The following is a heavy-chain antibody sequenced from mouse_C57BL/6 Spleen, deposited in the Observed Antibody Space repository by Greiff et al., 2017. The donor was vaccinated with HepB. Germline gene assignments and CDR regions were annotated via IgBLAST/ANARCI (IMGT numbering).Heavy chain of an antibody. V-gene: IGHV1-42*01. Sequence: VQLQQSGPELVKPGASVKISCKASGYSFTGYYMNWVKQSPEKSLEWIGEINPSTGGTTYNQKFKAKATLTVDKSSSTAYMQPKSLTSEDSAVYYCARSDYDFAYWGQGTLVTVSA. J-gene: IGHJ3*01. D-gene: IGHD2-4*01. CDR1: GYSFTGYY. CDR2: INPSTGGT. CDR3: ARSDYDFAY.